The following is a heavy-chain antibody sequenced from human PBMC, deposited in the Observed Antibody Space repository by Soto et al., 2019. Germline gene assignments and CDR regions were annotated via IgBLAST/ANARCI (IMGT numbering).Heavy chain of an antibody. J-gene: IGHJ5*02. CDR3: TTVIITMVRGVPNWFDP. CDR1: GFTFSNAW. Sequence: PGGSLRLSCAAAGFTFSNAWMNWVRQAPGKGLEWVGRIKSKTDGGTTDYAAPVKGRFTISRDDSKNTLYLQMNSLKTEDTAVYYCTTVIITMVRGVPNWFDPWGQGTLVTVSS. V-gene: IGHV3-15*07. CDR2: IKSKTDGGTT. D-gene: IGHD3-10*01.